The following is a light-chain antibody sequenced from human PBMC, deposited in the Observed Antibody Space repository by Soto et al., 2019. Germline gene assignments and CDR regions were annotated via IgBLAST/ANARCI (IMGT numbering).Light chain of an antibody. CDR3: QQYKSYPWT. CDR1: QSISSW. J-gene: IGKJ1*01. V-gene: IGKV1-5*03. Sequence: DITMTQSPSTLSASVGDRVTITCRASQSISSWLAWYQQKPGKAPKLLIYKASSLESGVPSRFSGSGSGTEFSLTISSLQPDDFASYYCQQYKSYPWTFGQGTKVDI. CDR2: KAS.